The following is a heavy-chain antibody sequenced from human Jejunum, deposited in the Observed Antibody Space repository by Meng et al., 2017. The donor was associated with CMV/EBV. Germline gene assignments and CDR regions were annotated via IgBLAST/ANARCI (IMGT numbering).Heavy chain of an antibody. CDR1: NAW. CDR3: TTGATVFGVVIMGANF. J-gene: IGHJ4*02. Sequence: NAWMGWVRQAPGKGLEWVGRIKTKTDGETTDYAAPVKGRFIISRDDSENTLYLQMNSLKTEDTAVYYCTTGATVFGVVIMGANFWGQGTRVTVSS. D-gene: IGHD3-3*01. V-gene: IGHV3-15*01. CDR2: IKTKTDGETT.